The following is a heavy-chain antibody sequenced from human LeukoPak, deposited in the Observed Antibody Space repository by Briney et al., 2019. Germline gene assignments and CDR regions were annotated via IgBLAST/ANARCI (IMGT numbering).Heavy chain of an antibody. CDR1: GDSISSYY. J-gene: IGHJ3*02. V-gene: IGHV4-59*01. CDR2: IFYSGST. CDR3: ARERGGDYSDAFDI. Sequence: PSETLSLTCTVSGDSISSYYWSWIRQPPGQGLEWIGYIFYSGSTSYNPSLKSRVTISIDTSKNQFSLKLSSVTAADTAVYYCARERGGDYSDAFDIWGQGTMVTVS. D-gene: IGHD4-11*01.